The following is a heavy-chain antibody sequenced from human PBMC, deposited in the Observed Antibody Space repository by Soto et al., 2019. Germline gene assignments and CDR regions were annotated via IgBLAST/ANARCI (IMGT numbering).Heavy chain of an antibody. V-gene: IGHV1-3*05. D-gene: IGHD1-1*01. Sequence: QVQLVQSGAEEKKPGASVKVSCKASGYTFTSYAIHWVRQAPGQRLEWMGWINAGNGNTKYSQKFQGRVTITRDTCASTAYMDLSSLRSEDTAVYHCASSRIQLEPYGMDVWGQGTTVTVSS. CDR1: GYTFTSYA. J-gene: IGHJ6*02. CDR2: INAGNGNT. CDR3: ASSRIQLEPYGMDV.